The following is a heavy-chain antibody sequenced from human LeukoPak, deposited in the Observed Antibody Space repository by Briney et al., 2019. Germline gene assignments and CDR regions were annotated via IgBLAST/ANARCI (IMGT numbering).Heavy chain of an antibody. V-gene: IGHV4-39*07. Sequence: PSETLSLTCTVSGGSISSSSYYWGWIRQPPGKGLEWIGSIYYSGSTYYNPSLKSRVTISVDTSKNQFSLKLSSVTAADTAVYYCAGGYSSGWPHYYYYMDVWGKGTTVTVSS. CDR2: IYYSGST. CDR1: GGSISSSSYY. D-gene: IGHD6-19*01. J-gene: IGHJ6*03. CDR3: AGGYSSGWPHYYYYMDV.